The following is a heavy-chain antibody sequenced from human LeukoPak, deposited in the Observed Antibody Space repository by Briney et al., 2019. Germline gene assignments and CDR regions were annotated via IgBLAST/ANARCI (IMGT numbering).Heavy chain of an antibody. CDR2: INHSGST. D-gene: IGHD2-2*01. Sequence: SETLSLTCAVYGGSFSGYYWSWIRQPPGKGLEWIGEINHSGSTNYNPSLKSRVTISVDTSKNQFSLKLSSVTAADTAVYYCASLGYCSSTSCYQSPPFDYWGQGTLVTVSS. CDR1: GGSFSGYY. J-gene: IGHJ4*02. V-gene: IGHV4-34*01. CDR3: ASLGYCSSTSCYQSPPFDY.